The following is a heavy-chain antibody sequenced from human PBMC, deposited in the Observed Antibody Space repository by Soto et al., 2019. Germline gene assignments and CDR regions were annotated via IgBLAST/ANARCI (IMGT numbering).Heavy chain of an antibody. CDR1: GFSFRDYA. Sequence: QEQVVESGGGVVQPGTSLRLSCAASGFSFRDYAMYWVRQAPGKGLEWVAVIAFDSTQIYYGDSMKGRFTISRDNSKDTVFLQINSVGPEDTAVYCCAKEWGGHVDYHYGMNVWGPGTTVTVSS. CDR2: IAFDSTQI. J-gene: IGHJ6*02. V-gene: IGHV3-30*18. D-gene: IGHD3-16*01. CDR3: AKEWGGHVDYHYGMNV.